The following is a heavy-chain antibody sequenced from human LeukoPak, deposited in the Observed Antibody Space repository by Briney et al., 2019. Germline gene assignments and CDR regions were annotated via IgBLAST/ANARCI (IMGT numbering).Heavy chain of an antibody. Sequence: KPSQTLSLTCTVSGDSITSDNYFWSWIRQHPGEGLEWIGYIDNRGDTYYNPSLGSRVTLSIDTSKKQFSLNLSSVTAADTAVYYCAREVMAPSATDAFDIWSQGTMVTVSS. D-gene: IGHD2-2*01. CDR1: GDSITSDNYF. CDR3: AREVMAPSATDAFDI. J-gene: IGHJ3*02. V-gene: IGHV4-31*03. CDR2: IDNRGDT.